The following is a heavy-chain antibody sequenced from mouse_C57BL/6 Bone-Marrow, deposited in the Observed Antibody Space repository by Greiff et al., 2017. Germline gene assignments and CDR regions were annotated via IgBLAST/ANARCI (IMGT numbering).Heavy chain of an antibody. CDR2: IRSKSNNYAT. CDR1: GFSFNTYA. CDR3: GAPLYAMDY. Sequence: EVMLVESGGGLVQPKGSLKLSCAASGFSFNTYAMNWVRQAPGKGLEWVARIRSKSNNYATYYAASVKDRFTISRDDSESMRYLQMNNLKTEDTAMYYCGAPLYAMDYWGQGTSVTVSS. V-gene: IGHV10-1*01. J-gene: IGHJ4*01. D-gene: IGHD3-1*01.